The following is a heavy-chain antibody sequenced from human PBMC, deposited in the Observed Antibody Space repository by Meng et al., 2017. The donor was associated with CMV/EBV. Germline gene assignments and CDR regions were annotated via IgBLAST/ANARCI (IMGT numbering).Heavy chain of an antibody. V-gene: IGHV1-8*01. CDR1: GYTFTSYD. J-gene: IGHJ4*02. CDR3: ARGRTRGSRITIFGVVKTAPPSFDY. Sequence: ASVKVSCKASGYTFTSYDINWVRQAIGQGLEWMGWMNPNSGNTGYAQKFQGRVTMTRNTSISTAYMELSSLRSEDTAVYYCARGRTRGSRITIFGVVKTAPPSFDYWGQGTLVTVSS. D-gene: IGHD3-3*01. CDR2: MNPNSGNT.